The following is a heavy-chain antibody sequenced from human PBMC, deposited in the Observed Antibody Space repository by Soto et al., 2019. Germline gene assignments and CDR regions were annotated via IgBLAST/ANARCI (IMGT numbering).Heavy chain of an antibody. D-gene: IGHD2-21*02. CDR2: IWYDGSNK. V-gene: IGHV3-33*01. J-gene: IGHJ4*02. CDR3: VRTHCGGDCYPDY. CDR1: GFTFSRYG. Sequence: QVQLVESGGGVVQPGTSLRLSCVASGFTFSRYGMHWVRQAPGKGLEWVAFIWYDGSNKYYADSVKGRFTISRDSSKNTMYLQMNSLRAEDTAVYYCVRTHCGGDCYPDYWGQGTLVTVSS.